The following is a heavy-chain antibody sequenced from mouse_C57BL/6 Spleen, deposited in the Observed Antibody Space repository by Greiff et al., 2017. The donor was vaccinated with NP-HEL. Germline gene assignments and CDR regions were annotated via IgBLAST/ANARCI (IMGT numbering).Heavy chain of an antibody. D-gene: IGHD1-1*01. CDR3: ARWGGYYRSRQYYFEY. Sequence: VQLQQSGAELARPGASVKLSCKASGYTFTSYGISWVKQRTGQGLEWIGEIYPRSGNTYYNEKFKGKATLTADKSSSTAYMELRSLTSEGSAVYFFARWGGYYRSRQYYFEYWGQGTTLTVSS. V-gene: IGHV1-81*01. CDR1: GYTFTSYG. J-gene: IGHJ2*01. CDR2: IYPRSGNT.